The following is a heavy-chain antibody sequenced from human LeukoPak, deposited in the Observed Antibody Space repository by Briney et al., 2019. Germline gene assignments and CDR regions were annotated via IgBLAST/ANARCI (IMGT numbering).Heavy chain of an antibody. CDR2: IYHNEKT. Sequence: SETLSFTCAVSGYSISSDYYWGWVRQPPGKRLEWIGNIYHNEKTYYNPSLKSRVTLSVDTSKNQFSLKLSSVTAADTAVYYCARVSYYDSSGNRGAFDYWGKGTLVTVSS. J-gene: IGHJ4*02. V-gene: IGHV4-38-2*01. CDR1: GYSISSDYY. CDR3: ARVSYYDSSGNRGAFDY. D-gene: IGHD3-22*01.